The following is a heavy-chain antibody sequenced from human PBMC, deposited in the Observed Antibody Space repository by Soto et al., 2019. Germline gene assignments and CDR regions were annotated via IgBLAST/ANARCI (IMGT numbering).Heavy chain of an antibody. V-gene: IGHV4-39*01. Sequence: QLHLRESGPGLVKPSETLSLTCTVSGGSITSSSYYWGWIRQPPGKGLEWIGSIYYSGSTYYNPSLKSRVPISVDTSKNQFSLKLSSVTAADTAVYYCATQEVGGSYVYTFDPWGQGTLVTVS. CDR2: IYYSGST. CDR3: ATQEVGGSYVYTFDP. CDR1: GGSITSSSYY. J-gene: IGHJ5*02. D-gene: IGHD1-26*01.